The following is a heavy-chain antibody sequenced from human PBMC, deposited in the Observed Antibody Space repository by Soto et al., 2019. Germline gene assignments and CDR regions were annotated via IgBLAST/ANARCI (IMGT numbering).Heavy chain of an antibody. D-gene: IGHD3-10*01. V-gene: IGHV1-69*17. CDR2: VILVFGLA. J-gene: IGHJ6*02. Sequence: QGQLVQSGAEVKKPGSSVKVSCKSSGGTFSSYAISWVGQGPGQGLEWMGGVILVFGLATYAHKVQGRGTITADKYTNTAYMEVCSRSSEYTAVYYCARGKSYYGSAKGIYDYYSLDVWRQGTTVTVS. CDR1: GGTFSSYA. CDR3: ARGKSYYGSAKGIYDYYSLDV.